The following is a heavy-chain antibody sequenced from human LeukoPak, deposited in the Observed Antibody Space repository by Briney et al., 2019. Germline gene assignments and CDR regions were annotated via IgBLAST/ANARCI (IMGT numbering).Heavy chain of an antibody. J-gene: IGHJ4*02. CDR1: GGSISSYY. CDR3: AREGGDSSGWYGGYYFDY. D-gene: IGHD6-19*01. V-gene: IGHV4-4*07. Sequence: SETLSLTCTVSGGSISSYYWSWIRQPAGKGLEWIGRTYTSGSTNYNPSLKSRVTMSVDTSKNQLSLRLSSVTAADTAVSYCAREGGDSSGWYGGYYFDYWGQGTLVTVSS. CDR2: TYTSGST.